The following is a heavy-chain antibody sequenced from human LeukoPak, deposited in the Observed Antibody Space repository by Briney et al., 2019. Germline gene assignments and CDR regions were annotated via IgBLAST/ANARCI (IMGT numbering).Heavy chain of an antibody. D-gene: IGHD1-26*01. Sequence: ASVKVSCKASGYTFSAQYTHWVRQAPGQGLEWMGWINPKSGDTNYAQKFQVRVTMTRDTSISTAYMELSRLRSDDTAVYYCAKEGYDGSYFRLDFWGQGTLVTVSS. J-gene: IGHJ4*02. CDR2: INPKSGDT. V-gene: IGHV1-2*02. CDR3: AKEGYDGSYFRLDF. CDR1: GYTFSAQY.